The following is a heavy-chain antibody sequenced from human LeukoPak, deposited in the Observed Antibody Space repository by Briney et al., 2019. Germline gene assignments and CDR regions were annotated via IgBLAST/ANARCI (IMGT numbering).Heavy chain of an antibody. CDR3: VRDAIAAAGTGG. Sequence: ASEKVSCKASGYTFTGYYMHWVRQAPGQGLEWMGWINPNSGGTDYSQKFQGRVTMTRDTSISTAYMELSSLRSDDRAVYYCVRDAIAAAGTGGWGQGTLVTVSS. D-gene: IGHD6-13*01. CDR1: GYTFTGYY. J-gene: IGHJ4*02. V-gene: IGHV1-2*02. CDR2: INPNSGGT.